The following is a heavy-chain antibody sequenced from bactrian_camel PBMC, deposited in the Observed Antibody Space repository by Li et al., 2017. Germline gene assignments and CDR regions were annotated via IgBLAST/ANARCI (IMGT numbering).Heavy chain of an antibody. J-gene: IGHJ4*01. Sequence: HVQLVESGGGAVQAGGSLRLSCVASGNSYTYKQYCMGWFRQAPGKEREEVAAIDTDGSTSYADSVKGRFTISKDNSKNTLYLQMNSLKPEDTGTYYCAADWRQLLATYSGHKCHWYGGNYGYWGQGTQVTVS. CDR3: AADWRQLLATYSGHKCHWYGGNYGY. D-gene: IGHD5*01. CDR1: GNSYTYKQ. CDR2: IDTDGST. V-gene: IGHV3S53*01.